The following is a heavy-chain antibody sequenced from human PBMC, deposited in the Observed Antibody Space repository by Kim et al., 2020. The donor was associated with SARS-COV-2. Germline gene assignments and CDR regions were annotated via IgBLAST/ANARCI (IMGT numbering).Heavy chain of an antibody. V-gene: IGHV6-1*01. D-gene: IGHD3-10*01. Sequence: SQTLSLTCAISGDSVSSNSAAWNWIRQSPSRGLEWLGRTYYRSKWYNDYAVSVKSRITINPDTSKNQFSLQLNSVTPEDTAVYYCARDRPREQRITMVRGVKNWFDPWGQGTLVTVSS. CDR2: TYYRSKWYN. CDR1: GDSVSSNSAA. CDR3: ARDRPREQRITMVRGVKNWFDP. J-gene: IGHJ5*02.